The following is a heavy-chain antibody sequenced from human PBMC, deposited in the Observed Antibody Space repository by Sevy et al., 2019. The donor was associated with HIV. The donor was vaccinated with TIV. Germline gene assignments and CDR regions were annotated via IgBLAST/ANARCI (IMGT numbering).Heavy chain of an antibody. V-gene: IGHV1-2*02. CDR1: GYTFTDYY. D-gene: IGHD4-17*01. Sequence: ASVKVSCKASGYTFTDYYIPWVRQAPGHGLEWMAWINPNDGVTNYAQRFQGGVTVTRDTSVSTAYMELRGLRYDDTAIYYCARLTTMPTSDLYGMDVWGQGTTVTVSS. CDR3: ARLTTMPTSDLYGMDV. CDR2: INPNDGVT. J-gene: IGHJ6*02.